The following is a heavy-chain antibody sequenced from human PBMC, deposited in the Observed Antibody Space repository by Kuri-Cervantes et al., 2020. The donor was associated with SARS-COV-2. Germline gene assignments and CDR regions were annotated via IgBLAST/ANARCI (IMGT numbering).Heavy chain of an antibody. CDR3: ARDRGIAARPAIFDY. CDR2: ISYDGSNK. V-gene: IGHV3-30*03. J-gene: IGHJ4*02. Sequence: GGSLRLSCAASGFTFSSYSMNWVRQAPGKGLEWVAVISYDGSNKYYADSVKGRFTISRDNSKNTLYLQMNSLRAEDTAVYYCARDRGIAARPAIFDYWGQGTLVTVSS. D-gene: IGHD6-6*01. CDR1: GFTFSSYS.